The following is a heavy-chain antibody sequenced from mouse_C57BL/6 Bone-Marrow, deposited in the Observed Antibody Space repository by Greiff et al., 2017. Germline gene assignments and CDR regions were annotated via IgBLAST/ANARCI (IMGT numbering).Heavy chain of an antibody. CDR3: ASFFFDY. CDR2: ISSGSSTI. CDR1: GFTFSDYG. Sequence: EVQVVESGGGLVKPGGSLKLSCAASGFTFSDYGMHWVRQAPEQGLEWVAYISSGSSTIYYADTVKGRFTISRDYAKNTLFLQMTSLRSEDTAMYYCASFFFDYWGQGTTLTVSS. V-gene: IGHV5-17*01. J-gene: IGHJ2*01.